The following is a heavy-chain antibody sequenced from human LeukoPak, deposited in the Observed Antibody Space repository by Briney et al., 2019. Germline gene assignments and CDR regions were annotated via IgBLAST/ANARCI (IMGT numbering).Heavy chain of an antibody. CDR3: ARDQPYMDV. CDR1: GGSFSGYY. V-gene: IGHV4-34*01. Sequence: PSETLSLTCAVYGGSFSGYYWSWIRQPPGKGLEWIGEINHSGSTNYNPSLKSRVTISVDTSKNQFSLKLSSVTAADTAVYHCARDQPYMDVWGKGTTVTVSS. CDR2: INHSGST. J-gene: IGHJ6*03.